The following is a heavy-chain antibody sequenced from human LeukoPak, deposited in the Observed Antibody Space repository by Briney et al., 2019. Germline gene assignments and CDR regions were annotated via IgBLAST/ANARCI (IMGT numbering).Heavy chain of an antibody. Sequence: GGSLRLSCAASGFTFSDYYMSWIRQAPGKGLEWVSYISSSGSTIYYADSVKGRFTISRDNAKNSFYLQMNSLRAEDTAVYYCASGRWSGDYYLLDYWGQGTLVTVSS. J-gene: IGHJ4*02. V-gene: IGHV3-11*04. CDR1: GFTFSDYY. CDR3: ASGRWSGDYYLLDY. CDR2: ISSSGSTI. D-gene: IGHD1-26*01.